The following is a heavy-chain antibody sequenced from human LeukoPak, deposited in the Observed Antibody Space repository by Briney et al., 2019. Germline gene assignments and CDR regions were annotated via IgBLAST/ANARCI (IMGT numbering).Heavy chain of an antibody. V-gene: IGHV3-23*01. J-gene: IGHJ4*02. CDR1: GFIFGDYV. Sequence: GGSLRLSCAASGFIFGDYVMIWVRQAPGQGLEWVSGITASGDRTFYGDSVRGRFTVSRDNSKNTLYLQMNSLRVDDTAVYYCARRDIVVVVSASDYWGQGTLVTVSP. CDR2: ITASGDRT. D-gene: IGHD2-15*01. CDR3: ARRDIVVVVSASDY.